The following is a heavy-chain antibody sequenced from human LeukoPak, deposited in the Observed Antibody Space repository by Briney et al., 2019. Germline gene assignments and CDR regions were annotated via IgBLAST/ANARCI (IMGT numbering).Heavy chain of an antibody. CDR2: ISSSGSTM. V-gene: IGHV3-11*04. D-gene: IGHD5-12*01. J-gene: IGHJ4*02. CDR3: TRGIRGYSGLVVH. CDR1: GFTFSDYY. Sequence: GGPLRLSCAAPGFTFSDYYTSWIGQAPGKGREWVSYISSSGSTMSYADSVKGRFTISRDNAKKSLFLQMNNLRAEDTAVYYCTRGIRGYSGLVVHWGQGTLVTVSS.